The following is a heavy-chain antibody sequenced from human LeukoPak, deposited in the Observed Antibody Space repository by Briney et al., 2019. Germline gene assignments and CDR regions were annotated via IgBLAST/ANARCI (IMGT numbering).Heavy chain of an antibody. CDR3: ARLYGSGTAVDH. D-gene: IGHD3-10*01. CDR2: IHYSGNT. V-gene: IGHV4-59*08. Sequence: PSETLSLTCTVSGASVTTYYWSWIRRPPGKGLEWIGYIHYSGNTKYHPSLKSRVTMSVDTSKNQFSLKLSSATAADTATYYCARLYGSGTAVDHWGQGTLVTVSS. J-gene: IGHJ4*02. CDR1: GASVTTYY.